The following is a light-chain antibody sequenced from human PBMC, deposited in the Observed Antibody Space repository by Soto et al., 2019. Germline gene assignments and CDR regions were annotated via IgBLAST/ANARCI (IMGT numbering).Light chain of an antibody. CDR3: SSYAGSKYWV. V-gene: IGLV2-8*01. J-gene: IGLJ3*02. CDR1: SSDIGGYNY. Sequence: QSVLTQPPSASGSPGQSVTISCTGTSSDIGGYNYVSWYQQHPSKAPKLMIYEVSKRPSGVPDRFSGSKSGSTASLTVSGLQAEDEADYYCSSYAGSKYWVFGGGTKLTVL. CDR2: EVS.